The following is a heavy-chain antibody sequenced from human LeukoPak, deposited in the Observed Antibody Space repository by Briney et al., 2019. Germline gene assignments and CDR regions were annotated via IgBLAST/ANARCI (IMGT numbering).Heavy chain of an antibody. J-gene: IGHJ3*02. CDR3: ARPHRRGLNDAFDI. CDR2: IYPGDSDT. D-gene: IGHD3-10*01. CDR1: GYSFSTYW. Sequence: PGESLKVSCKGSGYSFSTYWIGWVRQMPGKGLEWMGIIYPGDSDTRYSPSFQGQVTISVDKSINTAYLQWSSLKASDTAIYYCARPHRRGLNDAFDIWGQGIMVTVSS. V-gene: IGHV5-51*01.